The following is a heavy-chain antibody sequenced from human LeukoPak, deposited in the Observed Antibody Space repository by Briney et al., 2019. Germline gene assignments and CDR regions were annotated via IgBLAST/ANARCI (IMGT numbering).Heavy chain of an antibody. D-gene: IGHD3-9*01. V-gene: IGHV3-21*01. CDR2: IDSSSSYI. J-gene: IGHJ6*03. Sequence: TGGSLRLSCAASGFTFSSYAMSWVRQAPGKGLEWVSAIDSSSSYIFYADSVKGRFTISRDNAKNTLYLQMNSLRAEDTAVYYCVRHYDRYYYYMDVWGKGTTVTVSS. CDR3: VRHYDRYYYYMDV. CDR1: GFTFSSYA.